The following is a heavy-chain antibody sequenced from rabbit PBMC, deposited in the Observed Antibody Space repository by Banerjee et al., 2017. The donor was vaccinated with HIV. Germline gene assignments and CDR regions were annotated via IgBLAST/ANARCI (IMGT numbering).Heavy chain of an antibody. V-gene: IGHV1S40*01. CDR2: IYTGHYGT. D-gene: IGHD4-1*01. CDR1: GFSYSGGYD. Sequence: QSLEESGGDLVKPGASLTLTCKASGFSYSGGYDVCWVRQAPGKGLEWIGCIYTGHYGTYYANWAKARFTVSKTSSITVTLQMTSLTAADTATYFCARGYPTSGWGAYDGMDLWGPGTLVTVS. J-gene: IGHJ6*01. CDR3: ARGYPTSGWGAYDGMDL.